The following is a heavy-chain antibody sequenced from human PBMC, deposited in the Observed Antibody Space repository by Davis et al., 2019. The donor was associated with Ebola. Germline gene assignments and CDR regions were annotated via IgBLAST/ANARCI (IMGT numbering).Heavy chain of an antibody. V-gene: IGHV4-39*01. D-gene: IGHD6-6*01. CDR2: IYYDGTT. Sequence: PSETLSLTCTVSGGSLSGGDYHWGWIRQTPGKGLEWIASIYYDGTTYYNPSLKSRVTISVDTSKNQFSLNLSSVTAADTAVYYCMRHSGLALRPSSYYGVDVWGQGTTVIVSS. CDR1: GGSLSGGDYH. CDR3: MRHSGLALRPSSYYGVDV. J-gene: IGHJ6*02.